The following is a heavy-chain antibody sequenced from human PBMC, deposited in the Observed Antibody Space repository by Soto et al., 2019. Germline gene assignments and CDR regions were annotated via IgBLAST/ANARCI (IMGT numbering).Heavy chain of an antibody. V-gene: IGHV3-11*06. CDR3: ARDSYGSGSPYYYYGMDV. CDR1: GFTFSDYY. J-gene: IGHJ6*02. D-gene: IGHD3-10*01. Sequence: GGSLRLSCAASGFTFSDYYMSWIRQAPGKGLEWVSYISSSSSYTNYADSVKGRFTISRDNAKNSLYLQMNSLRAEDTAVYYCARDSYGSGSPYYYYGMDVWGQGTTVTVSS. CDR2: ISSSSSYT.